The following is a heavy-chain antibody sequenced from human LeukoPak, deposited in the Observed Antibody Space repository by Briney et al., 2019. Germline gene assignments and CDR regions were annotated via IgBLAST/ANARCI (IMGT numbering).Heavy chain of an antibody. Sequence: SETQSLTCTVSGGSISSYYWSWIRQPPGKGLQWIGYIYYSGSTNYSPSLKSRVTISVDTSKNQVSLKLSSVTAADTAVYYCARDGWFYYDTSDYSGFDYWGQGTLVTVSS. CDR2: IYYSGST. D-gene: IGHD3-22*01. J-gene: IGHJ4*02. CDR3: ARDGWFYYDTSDYSGFDY. V-gene: IGHV4-59*01. CDR1: GGSISSYY.